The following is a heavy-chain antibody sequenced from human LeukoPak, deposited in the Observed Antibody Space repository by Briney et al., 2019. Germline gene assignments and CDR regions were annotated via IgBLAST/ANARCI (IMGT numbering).Heavy chain of an antibody. Sequence: PGGSLRLSCVASGFTFSSYSMNWVRQAPGKGLEWVSYISSSGNTIYYADSVKGRFTISRDNAKNSLYLQMNSLRDEDTALYYCARVWGSGSYFLGRLDYWGQGTLVTVSS. J-gene: IGHJ4*02. CDR2: ISSSGNTI. D-gene: IGHD3-10*01. V-gene: IGHV3-48*02. CDR1: GFTFSSYS. CDR3: ARVWGSGSYFLGRLDY.